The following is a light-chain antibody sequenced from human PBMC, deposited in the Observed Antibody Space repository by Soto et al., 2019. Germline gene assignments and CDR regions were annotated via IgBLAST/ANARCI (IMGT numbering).Light chain of an antibody. CDR1: SSDVGGYNY. V-gene: IGLV2-14*01. CDR2: EVT. CDR3: CSYVSSKTYL. Sequence: QSALTQPASVSGSPGQSITISCTGTSSDVGGYNYVSWYQHHPGKAPKLMIYEVTNRPSGVSDRFSGSKSDNTASLTISGLQTEDEADYYCCSYVSSKTYLFGTGTKLTVL. J-gene: IGLJ1*01.